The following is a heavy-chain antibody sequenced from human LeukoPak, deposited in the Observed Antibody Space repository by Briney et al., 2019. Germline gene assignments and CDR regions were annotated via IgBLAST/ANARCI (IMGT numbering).Heavy chain of an antibody. V-gene: IGHV3-23*01. Sequence: GGSLRLSCAASGFTFSSYWMHWVRQAPGKGLVWVSAISGSGGSTYYADSVKGRFTISRDNSKNTLYLQMNSLRAEDTAVYYCARGAAGPTNWFDPWGQGTLVTVSS. CDR3: ARGAAGPTNWFDP. J-gene: IGHJ5*02. CDR1: GFTFSSYW. CDR2: ISGSGGST. D-gene: IGHD6-13*01.